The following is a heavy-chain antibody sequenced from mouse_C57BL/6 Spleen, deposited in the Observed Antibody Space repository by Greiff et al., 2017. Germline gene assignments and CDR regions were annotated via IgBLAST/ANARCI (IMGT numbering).Heavy chain of an antibody. Sequence: QVQLQQPGAELVKPGASVKLSCKASGYTFTSYWMHWVKQRPGQGLEWIGMIHPNSGSTNYNEKFKSKATLTVDKSSSTAYMQLSSLTSEDSAVYYCARAHYEGGGLDYWGQGTTLTVSS. CDR1: GYTFTSYW. CDR3: ARAHYEGGGLDY. CDR2: IHPNSGST. V-gene: IGHV1-64*01. D-gene: IGHD2-4*01. J-gene: IGHJ2*01.